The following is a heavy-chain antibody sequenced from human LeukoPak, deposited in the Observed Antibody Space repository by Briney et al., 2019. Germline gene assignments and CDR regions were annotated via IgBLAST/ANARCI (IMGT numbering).Heavy chain of an antibody. V-gene: IGHV3-72*01. CDR1: GSTFSDHY. CDR3: ARGGSGPLNYQYAMDV. J-gene: IGHJ6*02. D-gene: IGHD6-19*01. Sequence: GGSLRLSCAASGSTFSDHYMDWVRQAPGKGLEWVARTRDKAKSYTTEYAASVKGRFTISRDDSKNSLYLQMNSLKTDDTAVYFCARGGSGPLNYQYAMDVWGQGTTVTVSS. CDR2: TRDKAKSYTT.